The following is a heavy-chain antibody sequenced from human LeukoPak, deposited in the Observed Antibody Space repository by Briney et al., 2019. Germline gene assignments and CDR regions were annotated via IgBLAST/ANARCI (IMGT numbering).Heavy chain of an antibody. D-gene: IGHD2-21*02. CDR3: ARRGPHDSYCGGDCYYYYYMDV. CDR1: GYTFTSYY. Sequence: ASVKVSCKASGYTFTSYYMHWVRQAPGQGLEWMGIINPSGGSTSYAQKFQGRVTMTRDMSTSTVYMELSSLRSEDTAVYYCARRGPHDSYCGGDCYYYYYMDVWGKGTTVTVSS. CDR2: INPSGGST. V-gene: IGHV1-46*01. J-gene: IGHJ6*03.